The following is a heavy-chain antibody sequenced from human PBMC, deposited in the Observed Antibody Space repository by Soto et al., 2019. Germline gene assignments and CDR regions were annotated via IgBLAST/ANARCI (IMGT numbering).Heavy chain of an antibody. J-gene: IGHJ4*02. CDR3: ARVRLQPYYVDY. CDR1: GFTVSSNY. V-gene: IGHV3-66*01. Sequence: EVQLVESGGGLVQPGGSLRLSCAASGFTVSSNYMSWVRQAPGKGLEWVSIIYSGGSTYYADSVKGRFTISRDNSKNMVYLQMNSLRAEDTAVYYCARVRLQPYYVDYWGQGTLVTVSS. D-gene: IGHD1-1*01. CDR2: IYSGGST.